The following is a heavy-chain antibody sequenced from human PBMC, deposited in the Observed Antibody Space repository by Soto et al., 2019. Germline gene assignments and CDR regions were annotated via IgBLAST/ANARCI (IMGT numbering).Heavy chain of an antibody. D-gene: IGHD2-15*01. CDR1: GGTFRSYA. V-gene: IGHV1-69*12. CDR2: IIPMFGTT. Sequence: QVQLVQSGAEVKKPGSSVKVSCKASGGTFRSYAISWVRQAPGQGLEWMGGIIPMFGTTNYAQKFQGRVTITADESTSTAYMELSSLRSEDTAVYYCARVVTVVKSFHYWYFDLWGRGTLVTVSS. CDR3: ARVVTVVKSFHYWYFDL. J-gene: IGHJ2*01.